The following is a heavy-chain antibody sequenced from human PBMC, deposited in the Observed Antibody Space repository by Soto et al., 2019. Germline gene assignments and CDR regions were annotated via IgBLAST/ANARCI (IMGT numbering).Heavy chain of an antibody. CDR1: GFTFSSYG. V-gene: IGHV3-30*18. CDR3: AKTTMIVPFDY. CDR2: ISYDGSNK. D-gene: IGHD3-22*01. J-gene: IGHJ4*02. Sequence: QVQLVESGGGVVQPGRSLRLSCAASGFTFSSYGMHWVRQAPGKGLEWVAVISYDGSNKYYADSVKGRFTISRHNSKNTLYLQMNSLRAEDTAVYYCAKTTMIVPFDYCGQGTLVTVSS.